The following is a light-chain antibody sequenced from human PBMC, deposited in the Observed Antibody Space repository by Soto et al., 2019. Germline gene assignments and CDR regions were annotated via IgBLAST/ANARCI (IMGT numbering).Light chain of an antibody. CDR2: GAS. V-gene: IGKV3-15*01. CDR1: RSVSSN. J-gene: IGKJ2*01. CDR3: QQYTNWPPYT. Sequence: EIVMTQSPTTLSVSPGERATLSCRASRSVSSNFSWYQQKPGQDPMLLISGASTKATGSPARFSGSGSGTEFNDNISILQSEHFAVYYCQQYTNWPPYTFGQGTKREIK.